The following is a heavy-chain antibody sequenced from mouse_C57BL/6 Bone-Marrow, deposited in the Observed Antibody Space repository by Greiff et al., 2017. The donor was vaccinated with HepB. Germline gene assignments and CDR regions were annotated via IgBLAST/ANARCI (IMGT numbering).Heavy chain of an antibody. CDR2: ISSGGSYT. V-gene: IGHV5-6*02. J-gene: IGHJ3*01. D-gene: IGHD3-1*01. CDR3: ARILREGFAY. Sequence: EVKLVESGGDLVKPGGSLKLSCAASGFTFSSYGMPWVRQTPDKRLEWVATISSGGSYTYYPDSVKGRFTISRDNAKNTLYLQMSSLKSEDTAMYYCARILREGFAYWGQGTLVTVSA. CDR1: GFTFSSYG.